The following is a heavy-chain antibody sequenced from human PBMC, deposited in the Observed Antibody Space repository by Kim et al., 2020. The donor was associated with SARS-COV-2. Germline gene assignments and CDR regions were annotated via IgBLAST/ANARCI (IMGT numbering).Heavy chain of an antibody. Sequence: RFTISRDNTKNTLYLQMNSLRAEDTAVYYCAKASKDSSGYYYVPNWYFDLWGRGTLVTVSS. J-gene: IGHJ2*01. D-gene: IGHD3-22*01. CDR3: AKASKDSSGYYYVPNWYFDL. V-gene: IGHV3-23*01.